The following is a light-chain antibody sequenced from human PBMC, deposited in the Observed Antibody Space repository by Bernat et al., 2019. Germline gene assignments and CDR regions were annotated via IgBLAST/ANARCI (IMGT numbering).Light chain of an antibody. J-gene: IGLJ1*01. CDR1: SLRNYF. V-gene: IGLV3-19*01. Sequence: SSELTQDPAVSVALGQTVRITCQGDSLRNYFTSWYQQKPGQAPLLLIYEKNKRPSGIPDRFSGSSSGNTASLTITGDQAEDEADYYCNSRDSSGHPYVFGTGTKVTVL. CDR3: NSRDSSGHPYV. CDR2: EKN.